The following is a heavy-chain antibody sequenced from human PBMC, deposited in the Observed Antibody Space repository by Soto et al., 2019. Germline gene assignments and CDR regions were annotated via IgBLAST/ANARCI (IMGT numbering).Heavy chain of an antibody. D-gene: IGHD1-26*01. CDR1: GFTFSDHY. CDR3: ARGEIIRDNWFDP. V-gene: IGHV3-72*01. CDR2: TRNKANSYTT. J-gene: IGHJ5*02. Sequence: EVKLVESGGGLVQPGGSLRLSCAASGFTFSDHYMDWVRQAPGKGLALVGRTRNKANSYTTEYAASVKGRFTISRDDAKNSLYLQMNSLKAEDTAVYYCARGEIIRDNWFDPWGQGTLVTVSS.